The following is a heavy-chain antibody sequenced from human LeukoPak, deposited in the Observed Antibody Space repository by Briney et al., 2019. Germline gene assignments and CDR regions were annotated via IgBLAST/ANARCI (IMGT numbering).Heavy chain of an antibody. V-gene: IGHV1-2*02. CDR1: GYTFTGYY. J-gene: IGHJ5*02. D-gene: IGHD2-2*01. CDR3: ARVPQYQLLLGSVDWFDP. CDR2: INPNSGGT. Sequence: ASVKVSCKASGYTFTGYYMHWVRQAPGQGLEWMGWINPNSGGTNYAQKFQGRVTMARDTSISTAYMELSRLRSDDTAVYYCARVPQYQLLLGSVDWFDPWGQGTLVTVSS.